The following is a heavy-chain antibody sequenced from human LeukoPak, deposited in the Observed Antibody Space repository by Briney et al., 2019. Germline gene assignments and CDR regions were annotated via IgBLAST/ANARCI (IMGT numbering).Heavy chain of an antibody. V-gene: IGHV1-18*01. J-gene: IGHJ6*02. CDR1: GYTFTIYG. D-gene: IGHD3-3*01. Sequence: ASVKVSCKASGYTFTIYGISWVRQAPGQGLEWMGWISAYNGNTNYAQKLQGRVTMTTDTSTSTAYMELRSLRSDDTAVYYCARDRVLRFLEWFPTGDYYYYYGMDVWGQGTTVTVSS. CDR3: ARDRVLRFLEWFPTGDYYYYYGMDV. CDR2: ISAYNGNT.